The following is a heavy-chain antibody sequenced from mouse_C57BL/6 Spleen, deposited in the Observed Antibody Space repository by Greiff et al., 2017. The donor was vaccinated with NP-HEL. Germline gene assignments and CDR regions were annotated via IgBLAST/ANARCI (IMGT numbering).Heavy chain of an antibody. CDR2: FHPNNDDT. Sequence: QVQLQQPGAELVKPGASVKLSCKASGYTFTSYPMQWVKQNPGKGLEWIGKFHPNNDDTNYNEKFKGKATLTVDKSSSTVYLQLSRLTSDDSAVFYCARLNARAPYFGGWGTGTTVTVST. CDR1: GYTFTSYP. CDR3: ARLNARAPYFGG. D-gene: IGHD3-3*01. J-gene: IGHJ1*03. V-gene: IGHV1-47*01.